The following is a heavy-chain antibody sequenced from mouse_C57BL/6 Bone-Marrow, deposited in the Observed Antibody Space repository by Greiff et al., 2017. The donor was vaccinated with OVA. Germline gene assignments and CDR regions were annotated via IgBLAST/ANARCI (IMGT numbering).Heavy chain of an antibody. V-gene: IGHV5-15*01. CDR3: ARPYGSSIYWYFDV. D-gene: IGHD1-1*01. Sequence: EVMLVESGGGLVQPGGSLKLSCAASGFTFSDYGMAWVRQAPRKGPEWVAFISNLAYSIYYADTVTGRFTISRENAKNTLYLEMSSLRSEDTAMYYCARPYGSSIYWYFDVWGTGTTVTVSS. CDR2: ISNLAYSI. J-gene: IGHJ1*03. CDR1: GFTFSDYG.